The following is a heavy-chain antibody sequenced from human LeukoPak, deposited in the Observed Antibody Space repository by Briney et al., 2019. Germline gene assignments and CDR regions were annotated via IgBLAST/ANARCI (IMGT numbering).Heavy chain of an antibody. CDR3: ARDDRRHFDY. CDR2: IYTSGST. CDR1: GGSISSGSYY. V-gene: IGHV4-61*02. Sequence: SQTLSLTCTVSGGSISSGSYYWSWIRQPAGKGLEWIGRIYTSGSTNYNPSLKSRVTISVDTSKNQFSLKLSSVTAADTAVYYCARDDRRHFDYWGQGTLVTVSS. J-gene: IGHJ4*02.